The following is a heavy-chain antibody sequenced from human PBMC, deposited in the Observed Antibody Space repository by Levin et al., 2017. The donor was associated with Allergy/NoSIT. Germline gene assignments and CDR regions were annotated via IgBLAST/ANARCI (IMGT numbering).Heavy chain of an antibody. CDR2: IWYDGSKE. D-gene: IGHD3-3*02. V-gene: IGHV3-33*01. J-gene: IGHJ4*02. CDR1: GFTFSSHG. Sequence: GESLKISCAASGFTFSSHGMHWVRQAPGKGLEWLADIWYDGSKEYYADSVKGRFTISRDDSKKTLYLQMNSLRAEDTAVYFCARDISFSSLEYWGQGTLVSVAA. CDR3: ARDISFSSLEY.